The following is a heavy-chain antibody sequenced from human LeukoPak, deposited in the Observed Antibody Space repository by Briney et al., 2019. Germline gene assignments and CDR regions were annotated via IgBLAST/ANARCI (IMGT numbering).Heavy chain of an antibody. CDR3: ARRLGAAGTTLHY. J-gene: IGHJ4*02. CDR2: MNPNSRNP. D-gene: IGHD6-13*01. CDR1: GYSFTSFD. Sequence: GASVKVSCQASGYSFTSFDLNRGRHPTGQGPESTGWMNPNSRNPGYAQNFQGIVTITRNTSIRTAYIELSSLTSEDSAVYYCARRLGAAGTTLHYWGQGTLVTVSS. V-gene: IGHV1-8*01.